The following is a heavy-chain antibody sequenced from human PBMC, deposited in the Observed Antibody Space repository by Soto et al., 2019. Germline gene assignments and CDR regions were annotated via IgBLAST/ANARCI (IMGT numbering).Heavy chain of an antibody. CDR3: AREQWVYGDYYYYYGMDV. D-gene: IGHD4-17*01. Sequence: QVQLQESGPGLVKPSETLSLTCTVSGGSVSSGSYYWSWIRQPPGKGLEWIGYIYYSGSTNYNPSLKSRVTISVDTSKNQFSLKLSSVTAADTAVYYCAREQWVYGDYYYYYGMDVWGQGTTVTVS. V-gene: IGHV4-61*01. J-gene: IGHJ6*02. CDR2: IYYSGST. CDR1: GGSVSSGSYY.